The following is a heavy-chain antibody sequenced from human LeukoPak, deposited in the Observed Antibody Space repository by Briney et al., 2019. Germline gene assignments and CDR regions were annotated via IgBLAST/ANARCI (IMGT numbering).Heavy chain of an antibody. V-gene: IGHV3-9*01. CDR3: AKDKSSRPPFHTNSGSYIGDRGFDY. Sequence: GGSLRLSCAASGFTFDDYAMHWVRQAPGKGLEWVSGISWNSGSIGYADSVKGRFTISRDNAKNSLYLQMNSLRAEDTALYYCAKDKSSRPPFHTNSGSYIGDRGFDYWGQGTLVTVSS. J-gene: IGHJ4*02. CDR1: GFTFDDYA. D-gene: IGHD1-26*01. CDR2: ISWNSGSI.